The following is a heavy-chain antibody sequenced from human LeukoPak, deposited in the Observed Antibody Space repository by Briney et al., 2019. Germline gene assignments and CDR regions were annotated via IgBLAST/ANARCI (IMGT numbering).Heavy chain of an antibody. CDR2: IYYSGST. V-gene: IGHV4-59*01. J-gene: IGHJ4*02. Sequence: PSETLSLTCTVSGSSISSYYWSWIRQPPGKGLEWIGYIYYSGSTNYNPSLKSRVTISVDTSKNQFSLKLSSVTAADTAVYYCARARGYYDSSGYYFLYYFDYWGQGTLVTVSS. CDR3: ARARGYYDSSGYYFLYYFDY. D-gene: IGHD3-22*01. CDR1: GSSISSYY.